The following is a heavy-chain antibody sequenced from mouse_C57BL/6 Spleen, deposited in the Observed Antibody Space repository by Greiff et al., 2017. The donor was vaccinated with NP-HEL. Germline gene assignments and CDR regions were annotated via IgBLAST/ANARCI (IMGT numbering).Heavy chain of an antibody. V-gene: IGHV14-4*01. D-gene: IGHD2-3*01. CDR2: IDPENGDT. Sequence: EVQLQQSGAELVRPGASVKLSCTASGFNIKDDYMHWVKQRPEQGLEWIGWIDPENGDTEYASKFQGKATLTADTSSNTAYLQLSSPTSEDTAVYYCTTGGGGYYYWLGHYWGQGTSVTVSS. CDR3: TTGGGGYYYWLGHY. J-gene: IGHJ4*01. CDR1: GFNIKDDY.